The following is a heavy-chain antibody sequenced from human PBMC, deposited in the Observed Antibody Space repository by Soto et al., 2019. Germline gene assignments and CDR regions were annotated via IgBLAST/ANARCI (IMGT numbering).Heavy chain of an antibody. D-gene: IGHD2-8*01. CDR3: ARHCTNGVCYLNNWFDP. Sequence: QVQLQESGPGLVKPSETLSLTCTVSGGSISSYYWSWIRQPPGKGLEWIGYIYYSGSTNYNPSLKSRVTISVDTSKNQFSLKLSSVTAADTAVYYCARHCTNGVCYLNNWFDPWGQGTLVTVSS. CDR1: GGSISSYY. CDR2: IYYSGST. V-gene: IGHV4-59*08. J-gene: IGHJ5*02.